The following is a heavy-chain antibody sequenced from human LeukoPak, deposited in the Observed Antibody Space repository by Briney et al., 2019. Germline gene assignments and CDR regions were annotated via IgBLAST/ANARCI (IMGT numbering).Heavy chain of an antibody. Sequence: SETLSLTCTVSGGSISSYYWSWIRQPPGKGLEWIGYIYYSGSTNYNPSLKSRVTISVDTSKNQFSLKLSSVTAADTAVYYCARHRGRGYSYGVDYWGQGTLVTVSS. CDR3: ARHRGRGYSYGVDY. CDR2: IYYSGST. CDR1: GGSISSYY. V-gene: IGHV4-59*08. D-gene: IGHD5-18*01. J-gene: IGHJ4*02.